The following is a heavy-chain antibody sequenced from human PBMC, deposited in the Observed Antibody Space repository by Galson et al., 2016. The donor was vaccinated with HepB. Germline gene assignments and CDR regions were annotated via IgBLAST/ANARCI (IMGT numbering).Heavy chain of an antibody. Sequence: SLRLSCADSEFTFSNGWMSWVRQAPGKGLEWVAHINQDGSDIYYVDPVKGRFTISRDKAKKSLYLQLNSLRVDDTALYYCVGWFGDLNTWGQGPLVTVSS. J-gene: IGHJ4*02. CDR1: EFTFSNGW. D-gene: IGHD3-10*01. CDR2: INQDGSDI. V-gene: IGHV3-7*03. CDR3: VGWFGDLNT.